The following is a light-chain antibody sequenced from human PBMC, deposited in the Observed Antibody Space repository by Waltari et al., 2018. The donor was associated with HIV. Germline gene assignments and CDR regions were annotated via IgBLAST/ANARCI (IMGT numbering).Light chain of an antibody. CDR1: SLRSYY. CDR2: GKN. CDR3: NSRDSSGNPHYV. V-gene: IGLV3-19*01. Sequence: SSELTQDPAVSVALGQTVRITCQGDSLRSYYASWYQQKPGQAPVLVIYGKNNRPSGIPDRFSGSSSGNTASLTITGAQAEDEADYYCNSRDSSGNPHYVFGTGTKFTVL. J-gene: IGLJ1*01.